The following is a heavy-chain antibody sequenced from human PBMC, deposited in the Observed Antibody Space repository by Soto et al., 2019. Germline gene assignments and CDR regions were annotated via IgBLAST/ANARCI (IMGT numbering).Heavy chain of an antibody. CDR1: GFTFSSYS. D-gene: IGHD3-9*01. J-gene: IGHJ5*02. Sequence: GGSLRLSCAASGFTFSSYSMNWVRQAPGKGLEWVSHISSRISTIYYADSVKGRFTISRDNAKNSLYLQMNSLRDEDTAVYYSAREYDILTGYYDVGWFDPWGQGTLVTVSS. V-gene: IGHV3-48*02. CDR3: AREYDILTGYYDVGWFDP. CDR2: ISSRISTI.